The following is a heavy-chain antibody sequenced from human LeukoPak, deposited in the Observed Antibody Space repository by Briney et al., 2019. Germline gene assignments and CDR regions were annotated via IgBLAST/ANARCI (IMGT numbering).Heavy chain of an antibody. D-gene: IGHD2-15*01. CDR1: GFSFSDHY. V-gene: IGHV3-72*01. J-gene: IGHJ1*01. CDR3: ARANCSGGSCYSSPEH. CDR2: TRDKANSYTT. Sequence: PGGSLRLSCAASGFSFSDHYMDWVRQAPGKGLEWVGRTRDKANSYTTEYAASVKGRFTTSGDDSKNSLYLQMNSLKTEDTAVYYCARANCSGGSCYSSPEHWGQGTLVTVSS.